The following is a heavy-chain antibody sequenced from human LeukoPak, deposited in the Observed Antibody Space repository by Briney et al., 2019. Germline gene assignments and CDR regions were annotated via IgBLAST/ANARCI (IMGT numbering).Heavy chain of an antibody. CDR3: ARFEGPGEAFDI. Sequence: PSETLSLTCTVSGGSISSYYWSWIRQPPGKGLEWIGYIYYSGSTNYNPSLKSRVTISVDTSKNQFSLRLSSVTAADTAVYYCARFEGPGEAFDIWGQGTMVTVSS. J-gene: IGHJ3*02. V-gene: IGHV4-59*01. CDR1: GGSISSYY. D-gene: IGHD3-9*01. CDR2: IYYSGST.